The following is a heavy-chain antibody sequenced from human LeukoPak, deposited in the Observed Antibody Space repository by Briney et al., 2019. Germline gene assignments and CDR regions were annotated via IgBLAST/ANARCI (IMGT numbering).Heavy chain of an antibody. V-gene: IGHV3-43*01. Sequence: GGSLRLSCAAAGFTFDDYTMHWVRQAPGKGLEWVSLISWDGGSTYYADSVKGRFTISRVNSKNSLYLQMNSLRTEDTALYYCAKDIGSHSSSPGFDYWGQGTLVTVSS. J-gene: IGHJ4*02. CDR3: AKDIGSHSSSPGFDY. CDR1: GFTFDDYT. D-gene: IGHD6-6*01. CDR2: ISWDGGST.